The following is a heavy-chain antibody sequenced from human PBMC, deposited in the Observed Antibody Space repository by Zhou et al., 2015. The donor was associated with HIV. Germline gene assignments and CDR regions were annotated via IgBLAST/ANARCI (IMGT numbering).Heavy chain of an antibody. CDR3: AMQRGITMVRGSGMDV. V-gene: IGHV1-69*01. CDR2: IIPIFGTA. J-gene: IGHJ6*02. CDR1: GGTFSSYA. D-gene: IGHD3-10*01. Sequence: QVQLVQSGAEVKKPGSSVKVSCKASGGTFSSYAISWVRQAPGQGLEWMGGIIPIFGTANYAQKFQGRVTITADESTSTAYMELSSLRSEDTAVYYCAMQRGITMVRGSGMDVWGQGTTVTVSS.